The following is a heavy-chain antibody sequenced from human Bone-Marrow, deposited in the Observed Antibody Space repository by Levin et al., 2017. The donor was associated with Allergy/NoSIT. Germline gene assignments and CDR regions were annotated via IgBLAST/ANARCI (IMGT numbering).Heavy chain of an antibody. CDR2: IVPILGTP. Sequence: SVTVSCQASGDTFNNYAINWVRQAPGQGLEWMGGIVPILGTPSYAQKFQGRLTITADTSTSAAYMELSSLRSEDTALYYCASDSVVPSATLGFDPWGQGALVTVS. D-gene: IGHD2-2*01. CDR3: ASDSVVPSATLGFDP. V-gene: IGHV1-69*06. CDR1: GDTFNNYA. J-gene: IGHJ5*02.